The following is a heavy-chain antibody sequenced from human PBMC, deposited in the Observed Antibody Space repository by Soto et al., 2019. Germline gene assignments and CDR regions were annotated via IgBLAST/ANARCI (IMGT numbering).Heavy chain of an antibody. Sequence: SVKVSCKASGGTFSSYAISWVRQAPGQGLEWMGGIIPIFGTANYAQKFQGRVTITADESTSTAYMELSSLRSEDTAVYYCARWGSSSDYFDYWGQGTLVTVSS. CDR1: GGTFSSYA. J-gene: IGHJ4*02. CDR3: ARWGSSSDYFDY. V-gene: IGHV1-69*13. CDR2: IIPIFGTA. D-gene: IGHD6-13*01.